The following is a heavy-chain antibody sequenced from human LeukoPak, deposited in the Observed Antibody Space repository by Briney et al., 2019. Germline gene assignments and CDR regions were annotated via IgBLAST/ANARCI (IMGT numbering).Heavy chain of an antibody. J-gene: IGHJ4*02. CDR2: IDDTGGTA. V-gene: IGHV3-23*01. Sequence: GGSLRLFCAASGFTFSVFGMSWVRQAPGKGLEWVSDIDDTGGTAYYADSVKGRSTISRDNSKNTLYLQVNSLRAEDTAVYYCAKGAGYRSSGGYLDHWGQGTLVTVSS. D-gene: IGHD6-19*01. CDR3: AKGAGYRSSGGYLDH. CDR1: GFTFSVFG.